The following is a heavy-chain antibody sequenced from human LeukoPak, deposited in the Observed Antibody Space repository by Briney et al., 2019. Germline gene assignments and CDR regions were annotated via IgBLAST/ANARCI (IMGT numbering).Heavy chain of an antibody. Sequence: PSETLSLTCTVSGGSISSYYWGWIRQPPGKGLEWIGSIYHSGSTYYNPSLKSRVTISVDTSKNQFSLKLSSVTAADTAVYYCARDSGDSSSSWVGWFDYWGQGTLVTVSS. D-gene: IGHD6-6*01. V-gene: IGHV4-38-2*02. J-gene: IGHJ4*02. CDR1: GGSISSYY. CDR3: ARDSGDSSSSWVGWFDY. CDR2: IYHSGST.